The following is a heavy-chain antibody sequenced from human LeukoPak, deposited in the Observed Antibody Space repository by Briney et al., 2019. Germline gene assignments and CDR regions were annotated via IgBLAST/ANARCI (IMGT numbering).Heavy chain of an antibody. CDR1: GFTFSSYS. V-gene: IGHV3-48*04. Sequence: GGSLRLSCAASGFTFSSYSMNWVRQAPGKGLEWVSYISSSSSTIYYADSVKGRFTISRDNAKNSLYLQMNSLRAEDMALYYCAKDIKEEWELPGPGYFDYWGQGTLVTVSS. D-gene: IGHD1-26*01. CDR3: AKDIKEEWELPGPGYFDY. CDR2: ISSSSSTI. J-gene: IGHJ4*02.